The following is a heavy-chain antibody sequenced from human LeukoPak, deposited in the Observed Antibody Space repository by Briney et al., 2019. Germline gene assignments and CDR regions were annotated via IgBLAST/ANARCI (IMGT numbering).Heavy chain of an antibody. CDR2: ISSSSSTI. D-gene: IGHD2-15*01. V-gene: IGHV3-48*01. J-gene: IGHJ6*02. CDR1: GFTFSSYS. CDR3: ARDAASWPSLGYCSGGSCSIPQPYYYYGMDV. Sequence: PGGSLRLSCAASGFTFSSYSMNWVRQAPGKGLEWVSYISSSSSTIYYADSVKGRFTISRDNAKNSLYLQMNSLRAEDTAVYYCARDAASWPSLGYCSGGSCSIPQPYYYYGMDVWGQGTTVTVSS.